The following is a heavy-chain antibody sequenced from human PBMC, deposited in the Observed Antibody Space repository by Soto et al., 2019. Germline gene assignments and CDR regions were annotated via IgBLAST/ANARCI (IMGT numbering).Heavy chain of an antibody. J-gene: IGHJ4*02. CDR1: GYTFTSYG. D-gene: IGHD3-22*01. CDR3: ARDKGWYYYDSSGYLSHFDY. V-gene: IGHV1-18*01. Sequence: ASVKVSCKASGYTFTSYGISWVRQAPGQGLEWMGWISAYNGNTNYAQKLQGRVTITTDTSTSTAYMELRSLRSDDTAVYYCARDKGWYYYDSSGYLSHFDYWGQGTLVTVSS. CDR2: ISAYNGNT.